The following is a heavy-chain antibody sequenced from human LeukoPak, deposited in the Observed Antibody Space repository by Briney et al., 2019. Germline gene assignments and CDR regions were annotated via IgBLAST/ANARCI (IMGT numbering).Heavy chain of an antibody. CDR1: GNYW. D-gene: IGHD2/OR15-2a*01. Sequence: GGSLRLSCAASGNYWMHWVRQAPGKGLVWVSHINSDGSWTSYADSVKGRFTITKDNAKNTVYLQMDSLRAEDTAVYYCVSFYETYWGRGTLVTVSS. J-gene: IGHJ4*02. V-gene: IGHV3-74*01. CDR3: VSFYETY. CDR2: INSDGSWT.